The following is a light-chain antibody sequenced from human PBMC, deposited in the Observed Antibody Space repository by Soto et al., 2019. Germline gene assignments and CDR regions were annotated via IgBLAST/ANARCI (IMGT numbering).Light chain of an antibody. CDR3: QQHNNWPLT. CDR2: GAS. V-gene: IGKV3-15*01. CDR1: QSVSSN. J-gene: IGKJ4*01. Sequence: EIVMTQSPATLSVSPGERATLSCRASQSVSSNLAWYQQKPGQAPRLLIYGASTRATGFPARFSGSGSGTEFTLTISSLQSEDFAVYYCQQHNNWPLTFGGGTKVEI.